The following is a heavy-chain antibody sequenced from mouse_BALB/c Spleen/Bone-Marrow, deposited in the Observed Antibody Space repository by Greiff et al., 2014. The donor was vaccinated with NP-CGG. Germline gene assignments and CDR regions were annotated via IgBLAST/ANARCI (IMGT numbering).Heavy chain of an antibody. CDR1: GYALTKYF. V-gene: IGHV1-54*01. CDR2: INPESGGT. Sequence: QVQLKESGAELVKPGASVKVSCKASGYALTKYFIEWGKQRPGQGLEWIGMINPESGGTNYNEKFKGKATLTADKSSSTAYMQLSSLTSDDSAVYFCARRDGSYFDYWGQGTTLTVSS. CDR3: ARRDGSYFDY. J-gene: IGHJ2*01. D-gene: IGHD3-3*01.